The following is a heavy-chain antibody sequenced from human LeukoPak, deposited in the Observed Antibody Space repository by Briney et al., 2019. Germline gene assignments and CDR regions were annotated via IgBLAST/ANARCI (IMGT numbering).Heavy chain of an antibody. CDR3: AMVSQRWGLSAFDI. CDR2: IYSGGST. J-gene: IGHJ3*02. CDR1: GFTVSSNY. D-gene: IGHD1-26*01. Sequence: LGGSLRLSCAASGFTVSSNYMSWVRQAPGKGLEWVSVIYSGGSTYYADSVKGRFTISRDNSKNTLYLQMNSLRAEDTAVYYCAMVSQRWGLSAFDIWGQGTMVTVSS. V-gene: IGHV3-53*01.